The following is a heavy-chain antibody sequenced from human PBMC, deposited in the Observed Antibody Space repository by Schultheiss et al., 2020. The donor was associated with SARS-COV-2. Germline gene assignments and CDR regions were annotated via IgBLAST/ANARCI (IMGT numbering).Heavy chain of an antibody. J-gene: IGHJ3*02. CDR3: AHSTRGIPAAIGDAFDI. Sequence: SGPTLVKPTQTLTLTCTFSGFSLSTSGVGVGWIRQPPGKALEWLALIYWNDDKRYSPSLKSRLTITKDTSKNQVVLTMTNMDPVDTATYYCAHSTRGIPAAIGDAFDIWGQGTMVTVSS. D-gene: IGHD2-2*01. CDR2: IYWNDDK. V-gene: IGHV2-5*01. CDR1: GFSLSTSGVG.